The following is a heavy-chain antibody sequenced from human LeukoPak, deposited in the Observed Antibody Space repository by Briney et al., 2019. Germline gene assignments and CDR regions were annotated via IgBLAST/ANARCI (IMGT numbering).Heavy chain of an antibody. J-gene: IGHJ6*02. D-gene: IGHD3-22*01. CDR3: ARSGYDTYYGMDV. CDR1: GFTVSSNY. V-gene: IGHV3-66*01. Sequence: PGGSLRLSCAASGFTVSSNYMTWVRQAPGKGLEWVSVIYSSGSTYYADSVKGRFTISRDNSKNTLYLQMNSLRAEDTAVYYYARSGYDTYYGMDVWGQGTTVTVSS. CDR2: IYSSGST.